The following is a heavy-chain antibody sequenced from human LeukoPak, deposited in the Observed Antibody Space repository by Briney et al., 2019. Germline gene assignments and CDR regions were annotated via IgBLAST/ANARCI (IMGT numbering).Heavy chain of an antibody. Sequence: ASVKVSCKASGYTFTSYGISWVRQAPGQGLEWMGWISAYNGNTNYAQKLQGRVTMTTDTSTSTAYMELRSLRSDDTAVYYCARGGRGYSYGPELYYFDYWGQGTLVTVSS. D-gene: IGHD5-18*01. V-gene: IGHV1-18*01. CDR2: ISAYNGNT. CDR1: GYTFTSYG. J-gene: IGHJ4*02. CDR3: ARGGRGYSYGPELYYFDY.